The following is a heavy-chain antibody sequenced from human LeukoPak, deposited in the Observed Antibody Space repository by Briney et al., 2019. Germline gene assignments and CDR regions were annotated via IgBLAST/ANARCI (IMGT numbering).Heavy chain of an antibody. J-gene: IGHJ4*02. CDR3: ASSFYYDSRDY. V-gene: IGHV4-34*01. CDR1: GGSLSGYF. Sequence: PSETLSLTCVVYGGSLSGYFWSWIRQPPGKGLEWIREITPSGSTNHSPSLKSRVSISIDTSKKKLSLRLTSVTAADSAVYYCASSFYYDSRDYWGQGTLVTVSS. CDR2: ITPSGST. D-gene: IGHD3-22*01.